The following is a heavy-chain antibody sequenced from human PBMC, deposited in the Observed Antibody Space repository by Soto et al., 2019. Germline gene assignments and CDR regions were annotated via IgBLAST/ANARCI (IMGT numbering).Heavy chain of an antibody. CDR3: TTERDY. CDR2: IRSRPHNYAT. CDR1: GLNFSGSA. Sequence: EVQLVESGGGLVQIGGSLKLSCATSGLNFSGSAIHWARQASGKGLEWVSRIRSRPHNYATTYAALVEGRFTISRDDSKNTVYLQMNGLRTEDTAVYYCTTERDYWGRGTLVTVSS. V-gene: IGHV3-73*02. J-gene: IGHJ4*02.